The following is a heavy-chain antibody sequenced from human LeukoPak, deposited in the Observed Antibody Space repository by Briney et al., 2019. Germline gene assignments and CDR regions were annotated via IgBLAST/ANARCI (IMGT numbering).Heavy chain of an antibody. CDR3: ARDLAYCGGDCYSEDAFDI. CDR1: GFTVSSNY. J-gene: IGHJ3*02. D-gene: IGHD2-21*02. Sequence: GGSLRLSCAASGFTVSSNYMSWVRQAPGKGLEWVSVIYSGGSTYYADSVKGRFTISRDNSKNTLYLQMNSLRAEDTAVYYCARDLAYCGGDCYSEDAFDIWGQGTMVTVSS. CDR2: IYSGGST. V-gene: IGHV3-53*01.